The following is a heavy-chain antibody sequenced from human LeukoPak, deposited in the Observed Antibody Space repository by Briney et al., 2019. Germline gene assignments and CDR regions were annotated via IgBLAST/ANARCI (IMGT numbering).Heavy chain of an antibody. CDR1: GDTFSGNSVA. D-gene: IGHD6-19*01. CDR3: ARDVAGAFSD. J-gene: IGHJ4*02. CDR2: TYYRYKVYN. V-gene: IGHV6-1*01. Sequence: SQTLSLTCTVSGDTFSGNSVAWGWIRQSPSRGLEWLVRTYYRYKVYNDYARSVKIRISFKTDTSRNQFSLHLKSVTPEDTAVYYCARDVAGAFSDWGQGTLVTVSS.